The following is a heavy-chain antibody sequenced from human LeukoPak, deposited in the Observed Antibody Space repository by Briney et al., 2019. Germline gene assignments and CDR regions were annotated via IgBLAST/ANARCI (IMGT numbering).Heavy chain of an antibody. V-gene: IGHV3-33*06. CDR1: GFTFSSYG. CDR2: IWYHGSNN. CDR3: AKTIHYYYYMDL. D-gene: IGHD4/OR15-4a*01. J-gene: IGHJ6*03. Sequence: GGSLRLSCAASGFTFSSYGMHWVGQAPGRGVEGVAVIWYHGSNNYYAHSLKRRFTISRDNSKNPLYLQMNSLRAEDTAVYYCAKTIHYYYYMDLWGKGTTVTVSS.